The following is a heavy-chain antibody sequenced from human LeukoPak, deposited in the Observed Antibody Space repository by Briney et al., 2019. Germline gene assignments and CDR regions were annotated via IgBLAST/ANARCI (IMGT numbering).Heavy chain of an antibody. CDR1: GFTFSTYA. J-gene: IGHJ6*03. Sequence: GGSLRLSCAASGFTFSTYAIHWVRQAAGKGVEWVAVKSYDGSKKYYADSVKGRFTISRDNSKNTLYLQMNSLRTEDTAVYYCAREGIVVVPAALDYYYYYYMDVWGKGTTVTVSS. CDR2: KSYDGSKK. CDR3: AREGIVVVPAALDYYYYYYMDV. D-gene: IGHD2-2*01. V-gene: IGHV3-30*01.